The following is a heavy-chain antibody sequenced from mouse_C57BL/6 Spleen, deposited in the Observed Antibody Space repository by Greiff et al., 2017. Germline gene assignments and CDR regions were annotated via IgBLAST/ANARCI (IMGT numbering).Heavy chain of an antibody. V-gene: IGHV1-80*01. D-gene: IGHD1-1*01. J-gene: IGHJ3*01. CDR2: IYPGDGDT. CDR1: GYAFSSYW. CDR3: ARSGYYGSSPWFAY. Sequence: QVQLQQSGAELVKPGASVKISCKASGYAFSSYWMNWVKQRPGKGLEWIGQIYPGDGDTNYNGKFKGTATLTADKSSSTAYMHLSSLTSEYSAVYFCARSGYYGSSPWFAYWGQGTLVTVSA.